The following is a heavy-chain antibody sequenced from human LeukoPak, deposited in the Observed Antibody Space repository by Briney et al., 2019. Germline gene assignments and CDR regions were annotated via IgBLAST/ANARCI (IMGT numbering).Heavy chain of an antibody. CDR3: ARGLLNSGLHPFDY. Sequence: PSETLSLTCTVSGGSISSYYWSWIRQPPGKGLEWIGYIYYSGSTNYNPSLKSRVTISVDTSKNQFSLELSSVTAADTAVYYCARGLLNSGLHPFDYWGQGTLVTVSS. D-gene: IGHD5-12*01. CDR2: IYYSGST. CDR1: GGSISSYY. V-gene: IGHV4-59*01. J-gene: IGHJ4*02.